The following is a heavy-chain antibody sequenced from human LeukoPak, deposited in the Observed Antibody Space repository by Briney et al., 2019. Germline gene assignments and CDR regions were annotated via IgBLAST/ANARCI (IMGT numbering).Heavy chain of an antibody. CDR1: GFIFTTST. CDR3: ARGDAFSGDH. Sequence: GGSLRLSCAASGFIFTTSTISWFRQAPGKGLEWVANIHPEGNEKYHVESVKGRFTISRDNTKNLLFLQMNGLRVEDTAVYYCARGDAFSGDHWGQGTLVTVSS. J-gene: IGHJ4*02. V-gene: IGHV3-7*04. CDR2: IHPEGNEK.